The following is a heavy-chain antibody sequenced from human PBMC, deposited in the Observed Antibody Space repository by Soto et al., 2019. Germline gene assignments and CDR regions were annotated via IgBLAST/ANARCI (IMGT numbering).Heavy chain of an antibody. CDR3: ARATRTGGAFDI. D-gene: IGHD7-27*01. V-gene: IGHV3-33*01. J-gene: IGHJ3*02. CDR2: IWYDGSNK. Sequence: PGGSLRLSCAASGFTFSSYGMHWVRQAPGKGLEWVAVIWYDGSNKYYADSVKGRFTISRDNSKNTLYLQMNSLRAEDTAVYYCARATRTGGAFDIWGQGTMVTVSS. CDR1: GFTFSSYG.